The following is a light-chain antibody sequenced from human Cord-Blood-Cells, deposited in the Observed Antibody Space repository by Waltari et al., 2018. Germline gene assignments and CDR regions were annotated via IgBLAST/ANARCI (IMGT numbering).Light chain of an antibody. V-gene: IGKV3-11*01. CDR3: QQRSNWLT. CDR1: PSVSSY. CDR2: DAS. J-gene: IGKJ4*01. Sequence: DIVLTQSPAPLSLSPGERPTLSCRASPSVSSYLACYQQKPGQAPRLLIYDASNRATCIPARFSCSGSGTDFTLTISSLEPEDFAVYSCQQRSNWLTFGGGTKVEIK.